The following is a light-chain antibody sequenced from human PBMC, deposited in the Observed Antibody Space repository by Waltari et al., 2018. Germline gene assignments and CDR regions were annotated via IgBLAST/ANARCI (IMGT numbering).Light chain of an antibody. CDR3: QQYGTSPQT. V-gene: IGKV3-20*01. J-gene: IGKJ1*01. Sequence: EVVLKQSPGTLSLSPGERATLFCRASQRVSSNFLAWFQQKPGQAPRLLMYDASSRASGIPDRFSGSESETDFTLTISRLESEDVAVYYCQQYGTSPQTFGQGTKVEI. CDR2: DAS. CDR1: QRVSSNF.